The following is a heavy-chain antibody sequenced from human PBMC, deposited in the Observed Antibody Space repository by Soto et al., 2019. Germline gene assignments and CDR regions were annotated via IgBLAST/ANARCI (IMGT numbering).Heavy chain of an antibody. Sequence: EGQLLESGGGLVQPGGSLRLSCAASGFTFSSYAMNWVRQAPGKGLEWVSAISGSGISTYYADSVKGRFTISRDNSNNTLYLQMNSLRAEDTAVYYCAEVRADHYYGMDVWGQGTTVTVSS. CDR2: ISGSGIST. CDR3: AEVRADHYYGMDV. V-gene: IGHV3-23*01. J-gene: IGHJ6*02. CDR1: GFTFSSYA.